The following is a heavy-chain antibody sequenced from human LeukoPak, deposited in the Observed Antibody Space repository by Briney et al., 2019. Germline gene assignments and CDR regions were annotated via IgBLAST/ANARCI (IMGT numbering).Heavy chain of an antibody. CDR3: ARSNFYGSGSYYKFDP. J-gene: IGHJ5*02. V-gene: IGHV1-18*01. D-gene: IGHD3-10*01. CDR2: ISAYNGNT. Sequence: ASVKVSCKASGYTFTSYGISWVRQAPGQGLEWMGWISAYNGNTNYAQKLQGRVSMTTDTSTSTAYMELRSLRSDDTAVYYCARSNFYGSGSYYKFDPWGQGTLVTVSS. CDR1: GYTFTSYG.